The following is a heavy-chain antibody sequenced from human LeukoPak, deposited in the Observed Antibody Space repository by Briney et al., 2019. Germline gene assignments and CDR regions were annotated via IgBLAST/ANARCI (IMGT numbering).Heavy chain of an antibody. D-gene: IGHD6-13*01. CDR3: ARGAAGNGYYYYYMDV. J-gene: IGHJ6*03. CDR1: DGSISSNNYY. Sequence: TSETLSLTCTVSDGSISSNNYYWGWIRQPPGKGLEWIGSIYYSGNTSYNPSLKSRVTISVDTSKNQFSLKLSSVTAADTAMYYCARGAAGNGYYYYYMDVWGKGTTVTVSS. CDR2: IYYSGNT. V-gene: IGHV4-39*01.